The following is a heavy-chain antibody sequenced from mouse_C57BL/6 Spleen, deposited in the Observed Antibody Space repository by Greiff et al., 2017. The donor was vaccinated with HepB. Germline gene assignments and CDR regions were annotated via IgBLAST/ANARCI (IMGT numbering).Heavy chain of an antibody. CDR3: ARPITTVGARGYYFDY. CDR2: IYPGDGDT. J-gene: IGHJ2*01. CDR1: GYAFSSYW. Sequence: VKLQESGAELVKPGASVKISCKASGYAFSSYWMNWVKQRPGKGLEWIGQIYPGDGDTNYNGKFKGKATLTADKSSSTAYMQLSSLTSEDSAVYFCARPITTVGARGYYFDYWGQGTTLTVSS. D-gene: IGHD1-1*01. V-gene: IGHV1-80*01.